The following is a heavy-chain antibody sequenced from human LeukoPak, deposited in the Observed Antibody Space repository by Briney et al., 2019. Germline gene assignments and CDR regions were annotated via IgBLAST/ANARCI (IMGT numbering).Heavy chain of an antibody. CDR3: ASSGGFDWLSGLYYFDY. CDR2: IIPIFGTA. CDR1: GGTFTSYA. Sequence: SVKVSCKASGGTFTSYAISWVRQAPGQGLEWMGGIIPIFGTANYAQKFQDRVTITADESTSTAYMELSSLRSEDTAVYYCASSGGFDWLSGLYYFDYWGQGTLVTVSS. D-gene: IGHD3-9*01. V-gene: IGHV1-69*13. J-gene: IGHJ4*02.